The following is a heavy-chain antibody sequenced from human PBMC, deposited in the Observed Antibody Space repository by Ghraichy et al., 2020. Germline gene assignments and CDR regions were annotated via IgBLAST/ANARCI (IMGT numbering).Heavy chain of an antibody. CDR2: IYGDGSST. J-gene: IGHJ6*02. V-gene: IGHV3-74*01. CDR3: ARDKTYGMDL. CDR1: GFTFSPYW. Sequence: LSLTCAASGFTFSPYWMHWVRQAPGKGLVWVSRIYGDGSSTTYADSVKGRFTISRDNAKNTLYLQMNSLRAEDTAVYYCARDKTYGMDLWGQGTTVTVSS.